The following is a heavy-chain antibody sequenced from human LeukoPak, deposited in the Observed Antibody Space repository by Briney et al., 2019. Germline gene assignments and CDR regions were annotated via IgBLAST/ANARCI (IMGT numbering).Heavy chain of an antibody. CDR2: IYTSGST. D-gene: IGHD3-3*01. CDR3: ARAITIFGVVTYTPTYYYYYYMDV. J-gene: IGHJ6*03. V-gene: IGHV4-61*02. CDR1: GGSISSGSYY. Sequence: PSETLSLTCTVSGGSISSGSYYWSWIRQPAGQGLEWIGRIYTSGSTNYNPSLKSRVTISVDTSKNQFSLKLSSVTAADTAVYYCARAITIFGVVTYTPTYYYYYYMDVWGKGTTVTVSS.